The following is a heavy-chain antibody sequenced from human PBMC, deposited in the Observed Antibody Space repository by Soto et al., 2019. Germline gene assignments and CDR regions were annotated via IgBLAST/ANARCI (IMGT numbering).Heavy chain of an antibody. J-gene: IGHJ3*01. CDR3: ARDIFGHVDAFDL. V-gene: IGHV1-18*01. D-gene: IGHD3-3*02. CDR1: GYIFSSFY. Sequence: ASVKVSCKASGYIFSSFYINWVRQAPGQGLEWMGWTSGYSGNSKYAQKFQGRVTMTTDTSTNTGYMEMRSLTSDDTAVYYCARDIFGHVDAFDLWGQGTMVTV. CDR2: TSGYSGNS.